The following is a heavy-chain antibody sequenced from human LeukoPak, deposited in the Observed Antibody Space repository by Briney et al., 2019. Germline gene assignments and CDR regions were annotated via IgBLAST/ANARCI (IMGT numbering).Heavy chain of an antibody. V-gene: IGHV3-9*01. D-gene: IGHD6-19*01. CDR1: GFTFDDYA. J-gene: IGHJ4*02. Sequence: GGSLRLSCAASGFTFDDYAMHWVQQAPGKGLEGVSGISWNSGNIGYADSVKGRFTISRDNAKNSLYLQMNSLRAEDTALYHCAKSSSGWYREVDYWGQGTLVTVSS. CDR2: ISWNSGNI. CDR3: AKSSSGWYREVDY.